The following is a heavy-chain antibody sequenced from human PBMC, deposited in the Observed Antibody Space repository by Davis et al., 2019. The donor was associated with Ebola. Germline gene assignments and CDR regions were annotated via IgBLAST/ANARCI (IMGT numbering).Heavy chain of an antibody. CDR2: IYYSGST. D-gene: IGHD2-2*01. Sequence: MPSETLSLTCTVSGGSISSGGYHWSWIRQHPGKGLEWIGYIYYSGSTYYNPSLKSRVTISVDTSKNQFSLKLSSVTAADTAVYYCARGYCSSTSCYVDYGMDVWGQGTTVTVSS. CDR3: ARGYCSSTSCYVDYGMDV. J-gene: IGHJ6*02. V-gene: IGHV4-31*03. CDR1: GGSISSGGYH.